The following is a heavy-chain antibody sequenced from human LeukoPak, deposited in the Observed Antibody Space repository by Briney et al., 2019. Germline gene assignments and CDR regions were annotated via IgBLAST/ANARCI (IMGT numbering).Heavy chain of an antibody. CDR1: GGTFSSYA. D-gene: IGHD4-17*01. CDR2: ISAYNGNT. V-gene: IGHV1-18*01. J-gene: IGHJ6*02. Sequence: ASVKVSCKASGGTFSSYAISWVRQAPGQGLEWMGWISAYNGNTNYAQKLQGRVTMTTDTSTSTAYMELRSLRSDDTAVYYCARDGYGDYGGADYYYYGMDVWGQGTTVTVSS. CDR3: ARDGYGDYGGADYYYYGMDV.